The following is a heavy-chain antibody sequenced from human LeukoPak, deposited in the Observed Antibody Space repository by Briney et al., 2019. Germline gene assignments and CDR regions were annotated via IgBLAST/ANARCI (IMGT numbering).Heavy chain of an antibody. D-gene: IGHD6-13*01. CDR2: ISYDGSNK. Sequence: GALRLSCAASGFTFSSYGMHWVRQAPGKGLEWVAVISYDGSNKYYADSVKGRFTISRDNSKNTLYLQMNSLRAEDTAVYYCARNGYSSSWSPGPTTAGMDVWGQGTTVTVSS. V-gene: IGHV3-30*03. CDR3: ARNGYSSSWSPGPTTAGMDV. CDR1: GFTFSSYG. J-gene: IGHJ6*02.